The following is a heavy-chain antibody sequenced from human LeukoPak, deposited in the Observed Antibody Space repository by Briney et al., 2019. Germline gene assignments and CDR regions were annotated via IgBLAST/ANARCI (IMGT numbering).Heavy chain of an antibody. CDR1: GYTFTSYG. Sequence: ASVKVSCKASGYTFTSYGISWVRQAPGQGLEWMGWISAYNGNTNYAQKLQGRVTMTTDTSTSTAYMELRSLRSDDTAVYYCAGATTAYYYYGMDVWGQGITVTVSS. V-gene: IGHV1-18*01. CDR3: AGATTAYYYYGMDV. J-gene: IGHJ6*02. D-gene: IGHD1-26*01. CDR2: ISAYNGNT.